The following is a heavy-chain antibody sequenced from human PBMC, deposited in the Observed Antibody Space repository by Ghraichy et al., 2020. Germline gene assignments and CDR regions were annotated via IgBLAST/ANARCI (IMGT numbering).Heavy chain of an antibody. CDR3: AREYCSGGSCPRGSVAFDI. CDR1: GFTFSSYS. CDR2: ISSSSSYI. J-gene: IGHJ3*02. Sequence: GGSLRLSCAASGFTFSSYSMNWVRQAPGKGLEWVSSISSSSSYIYYADSVKGRFTISRDNAKNSLYLQMNSLRAEDTAVYYCAREYCSGGSCPRGSVAFDIWGQGTMVTVSS. D-gene: IGHD2-15*01. V-gene: IGHV3-21*01.